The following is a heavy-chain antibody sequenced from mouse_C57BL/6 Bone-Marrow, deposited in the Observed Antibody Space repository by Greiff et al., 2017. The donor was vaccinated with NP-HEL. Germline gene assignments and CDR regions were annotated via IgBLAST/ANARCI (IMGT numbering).Heavy chain of an antibody. V-gene: IGHV1-72*01. J-gene: IGHJ2*01. CDR1: GYTFTSYL. Sequence: QVQLQQPGAELVKPGASVKLSCKASGYTFTSYLMHWVKQRPGRGLEWIGRIDPNSGGTKYNEKFKSKATLTVDKPSSTAYMQLNSLTAEDTAVYYCARYYSGSSTFDYWGQGPTLSVSS. CDR2: IDPNSGGT. CDR3: ARYYSGSSTFDY. D-gene: IGHD1-1*01.